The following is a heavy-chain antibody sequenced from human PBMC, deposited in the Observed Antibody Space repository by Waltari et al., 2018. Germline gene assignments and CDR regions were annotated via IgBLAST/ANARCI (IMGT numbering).Heavy chain of an antibody. CDR3: AKEKPRHDSSSWSHFDY. J-gene: IGHJ4*02. V-gene: IGHV3-30*18. CDR1: GFTFSSYG. Sequence: QVQLVESGGGVVQPGRSLRLSCAASGFTFSSYGMHWVRQAPGKGLEWVAVKSYDGSNKCYADSVKGRLTISRDNSKKTLYRQRNSLRAEGTAVYYCAKEKPRHDSSSWSHFDYWGQGTLVTVSS. D-gene: IGHD6-13*01. CDR2: KSYDGSNK.